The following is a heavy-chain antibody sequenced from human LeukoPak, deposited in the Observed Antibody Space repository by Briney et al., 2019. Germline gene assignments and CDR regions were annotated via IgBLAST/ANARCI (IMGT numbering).Heavy chain of an antibody. CDR2: INHSGST. V-gene: IGHV4-34*01. CDR1: GGSFSGYY. Sequence: PSETLSLTCAVYGGSFSGYYWSWIRQPPGKGLEWIGEINHSGSTNYNPSLKSRVTISVDTSKNQFSLKLSSVTAADTAVYYCARDWYYYYMDVWGKGTTVTVSS. CDR3: ARDWYYYYMDV. J-gene: IGHJ6*03.